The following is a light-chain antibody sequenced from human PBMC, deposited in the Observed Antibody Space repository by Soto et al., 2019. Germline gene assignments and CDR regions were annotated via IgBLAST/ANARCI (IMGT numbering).Light chain of an antibody. CDR2: GAS. CDR3: QQDNSWPLT. V-gene: IGKV3-15*01. Sequence: EIVMTQSPATLSVSPGDRDTRSCRASQSVSSNLGWYQQKPGQAPRLLIYGASTRASGIPARFSGSGSGTDFTLTISSLQSEDFALYFFQQDNSWPLTFGGGTRVEI. J-gene: IGKJ4*01. CDR1: QSVSSN.